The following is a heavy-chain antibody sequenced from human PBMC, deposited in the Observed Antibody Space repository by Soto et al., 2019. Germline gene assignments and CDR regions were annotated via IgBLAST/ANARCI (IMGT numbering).Heavy chain of an antibody. CDR2: INHSGSA. CDR1: GESFSGYI. Sequence: SETLSLTCAVYGESFSGYIWTWIRQTPGKGLQWIGQINHSGSAYYNPSLKSRVTISVHTSNSQFSLELSSVTAADTAVYYCVRFWPPPYSDALTDYTDAFDYWGQGTLVTVS. V-gene: IGHV4-34*01. J-gene: IGHJ4*02. D-gene: IGHD3-9*01. CDR3: VRFWPPPYSDALTDYTDAFDY.